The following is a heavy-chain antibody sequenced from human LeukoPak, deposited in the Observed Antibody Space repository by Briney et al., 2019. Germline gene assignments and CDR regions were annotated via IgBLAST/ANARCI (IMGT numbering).Heavy chain of an antibody. D-gene: IGHD3-10*01. Sequence: PGGSLRLSCAASGFTFSSYGMHWVRQAPGKGLEWVSGISWNSGSIGYADSVKGRFTISRDNAKNSLYLQMNSLRAEDTALYYCAKDIYTYGSGSYNYWGQGTLVTVSS. CDR2: ISWNSGSI. CDR3: AKDIYTYGSGSYNY. CDR1: GFTFSSYG. J-gene: IGHJ4*02. V-gene: IGHV3-9*01.